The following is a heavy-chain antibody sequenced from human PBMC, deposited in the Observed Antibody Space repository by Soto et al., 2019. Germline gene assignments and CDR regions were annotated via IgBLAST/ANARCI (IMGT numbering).Heavy chain of an antibody. Sequence: GGSRRPACPPSESPLDIFAMRWARQLQGRGREWVSGISWNSGSIGYAASVKGRFTISRDNAKNSLYLQMNSLRAEDTALYYCAKDVRIVSWVAVTGPFDYWGQGTLVTVSS. CDR3: AKDVRIVSWVAVTGPFDY. V-gene: IGHV3-9*01. CDR2: ISWNSGSI. D-gene: IGHD1-26*01. J-gene: IGHJ4*02. CDR1: ESPLDIFA.